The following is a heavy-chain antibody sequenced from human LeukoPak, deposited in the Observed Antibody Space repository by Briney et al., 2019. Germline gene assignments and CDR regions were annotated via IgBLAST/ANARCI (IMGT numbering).Heavy chain of an antibody. V-gene: IGHV1-18*04. D-gene: IGHD6-19*01. J-gene: IGHJ4*02. CDR2: INADNGNT. CDR1: GYTFTSRG. CDR3: ARDEISGGWYNH. Sequence: GASVKVSCKASGYTFTSRGFSWVRQAPGQGLEWMGWINADNGNTNYAQKFQSRVTMTTDTSTSTAYMELRSLRSDDTAVYYCARDEISGGWYNHWGQGTLVTVSS.